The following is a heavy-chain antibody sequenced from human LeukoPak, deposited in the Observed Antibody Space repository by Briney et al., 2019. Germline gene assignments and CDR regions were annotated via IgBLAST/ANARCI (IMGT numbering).Heavy chain of an antibody. J-gene: IGHJ4*02. V-gene: IGHV3-7*01. CDR2: IKQDGREK. CDR3: ARDHDYVWGSYRD. Sequence: PGGSLRLSCAASGFTFSSYWMSWVRQAPGKGLEWVANIKQDGREKYYVDSVKGRFTISRDNAKNSLYLQMNSLRAEDTAVYYCARDHDYVWGSYRDWGQGTLVTVSS. D-gene: IGHD3-16*02. CDR1: GFTFSSYW.